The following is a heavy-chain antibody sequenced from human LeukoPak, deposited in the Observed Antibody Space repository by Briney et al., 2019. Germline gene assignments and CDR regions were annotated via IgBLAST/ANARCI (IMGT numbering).Heavy chain of an antibody. CDR2: IYHSGST. CDR3: ARVTMVRGVISTMNVAFDI. CDR1: GGSISSSNW. D-gene: IGHD3-10*01. J-gene: IGHJ3*02. Sequence: PSGTLSLTCAVSGGSISSSNWWSWVRQPPGKGLEWIGEIYHSGSTNYNPSLKSRVTISVDKSKNQFSLKLSSVTAADTAVYYCARVTMVRGVISTMNVAFDIWGQGTMVSVSS. V-gene: IGHV4-4*02.